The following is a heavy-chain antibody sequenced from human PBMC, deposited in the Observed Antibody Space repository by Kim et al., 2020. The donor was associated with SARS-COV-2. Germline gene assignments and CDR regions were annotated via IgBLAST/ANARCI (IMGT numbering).Heavy chain of an antibody. Sequence: SETLSLTCTVSGGSISSSSYYWGWIRQPPGKGLEWIGSIYYSGSTYYNPSLKSRVTISVDTSKNQFSLKLSSVTAADTAVYYCARSPPYYYDSSSYYQHWGQGTLVTVSS. D-gene: IGHD3-22*01. CDR1: GGSISSSSYY. V-gene: IGHV4-39*07. CDR3: ARSPPYYYDSSSYYQH. CDR2: IYYSGST. J-gene: IGHJ1*01.